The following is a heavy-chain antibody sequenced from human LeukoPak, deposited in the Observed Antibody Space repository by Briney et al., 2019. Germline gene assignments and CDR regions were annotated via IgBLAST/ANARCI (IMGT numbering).Heavy chain of an antibody. J-gene: IGHJ4*02. Sequence: GGSLRLSCAAPGFTFSNFWMSWVRQVPGKGLEWVCSINTDGSDTRYAVSVRGRFTMSRDNAKNSLYLQMNSLRVEDTATYYCAGEPRQLAYWGQGTLVTVSS. CDR1: GFTFSNFW. CDR3: AGEPRQLAY. D-gene: IGHD6-6*01. CDR2: INTDGSDT. V-gene: IGHV3-7*03.